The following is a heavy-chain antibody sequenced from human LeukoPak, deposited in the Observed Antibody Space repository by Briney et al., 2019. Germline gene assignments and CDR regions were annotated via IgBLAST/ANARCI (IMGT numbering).Heavy chain of an antibody. J-gene: IGHJ4*02. CDR2: IYYPGST. Sequence: SETLSLTCTVSGGSISNYYWSWIRQPPGKGLEWIGYIYYPGSTNYNPSLKSRVTISVDTSKNQFSLKLSSVTAADTAVYYCARGSRDSSGYRPIDYWGQGTLVTVSS. CDR1: GGSISNYY. CDR3: ARGSRDSSGYRPIDY. D-gene: IGHD3-22*01. V-gene: IGHV4-59*12.